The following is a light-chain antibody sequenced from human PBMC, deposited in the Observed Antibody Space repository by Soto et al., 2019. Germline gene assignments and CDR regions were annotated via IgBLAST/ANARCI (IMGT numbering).Light chain of an antibody. CDR2: DAY. Sequence: DIQMTQSPSSLSASVGDRVTITCQASQDISNYLNWYQQKPGKAHKLLIYDAYNLETGVQSRFSGSGSGTEFTLTIRSLQPDDFATYYCQHYNSYSEAVGQGTRLEIK. V-gene: IGKV1-33*01. J-gene: IGKJ5*01. CDR3: QHYNSYSEA. CDR1: QDISNY.